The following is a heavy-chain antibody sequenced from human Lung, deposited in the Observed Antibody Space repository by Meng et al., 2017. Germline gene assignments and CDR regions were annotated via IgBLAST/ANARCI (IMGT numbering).Heavy chain of an antibody. CDR1: GYTFAAYW. Sequence: QGRRVHCGPGVKKPGAPVKLSCKPSGYTFAAYWIHWLRQAPGQGLEWMGRIDPNNDHTQYAQNFQGRVTMTSDTSISTVYMELNGLRSDDTAVYYCARDEDISAAGKLFGDYWGQGTLVTVSS. D-gene: IGHD6-13*01. J-gene: IGHJ4*02. V-gene: IGHV1-2*06. CDR2: IDPNNDHT. CDR3: ARDEDISAAGKLFGDY.